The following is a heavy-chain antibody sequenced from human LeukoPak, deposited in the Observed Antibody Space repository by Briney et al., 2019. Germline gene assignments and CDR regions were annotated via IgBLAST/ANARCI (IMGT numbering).Heavy chain of an antibody. Sequence: GASVKVSCKASGYTFTSYGISWVRQAPGQGLEWMGGIIPVFGTANYAQKFQGRVTITADESTSTAYMELSSLRSEDTAVFYCARDRVVGLGIDNAFDIWGHGTMVTVSS. V-gene: IGHV1-69*13. CDR3: ARDRVVGLGIDNAFDI. CDR1: GYTFTSYG. CDR2: IIPVFGTA. J-gene: IGHJ3*02. D-gene: IGHD2-15*01.